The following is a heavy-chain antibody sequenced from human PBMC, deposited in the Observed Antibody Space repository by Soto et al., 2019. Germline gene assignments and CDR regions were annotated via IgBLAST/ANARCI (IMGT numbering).Heavy chain of an antibody. V-gene: IGHV1-2*04. J-gene: IGHJ4*02. CDR1: GYTFTGYY. Sequence: AALVKVSCTASGYTFTGYYMPWVRQAPGQGLEWMGWINPNSGGTNYAQKFQGWVTMTRDTSISTAYMELSRLRSDDTAVYYCARGDFWSGYYDYWGQGTLVTVSS. CDR2: INPNSGGT. D-gene: IGHD3-3*01. CDR3: ARGDFWSGYYDY.